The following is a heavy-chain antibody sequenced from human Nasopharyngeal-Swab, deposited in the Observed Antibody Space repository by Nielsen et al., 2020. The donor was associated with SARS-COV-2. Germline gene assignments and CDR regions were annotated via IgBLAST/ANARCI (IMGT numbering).Heavy chain of an antibody. Sequence: GESLKISCAASGFTFSSYAMSWGRQAPGTGLEWVAAISGSGGSTYYADSVKGRFTISRDNSKKTLYLQMNSLRAEDTAVYYCAKDNSPFPVHYDFWSGPTYFDYWGQGTLVTVSS. D-gene: IGHD3-3*01. CDR3: AKDNSPFPVHYDFWSGPTYFDY. CDR1: GFTFSSYA. V-gene: IGHV3-23*01. J-gene: IGHJ4*02. CDR2: ISGSGGST.